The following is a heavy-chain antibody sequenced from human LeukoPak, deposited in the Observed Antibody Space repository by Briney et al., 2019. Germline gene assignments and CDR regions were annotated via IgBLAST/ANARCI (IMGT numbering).Heavy chain of an antibody. V-gene: IGHV1-46*01. D-gene: IGHD2-2*02. CDR1: GYTFTSYY. CDR3: ARVAAEVVGVPGAIGFGWLRRDYYYMDV. J-gene: IGHJ6*03. Sequence: ASVKVSCKASGYTFTSYYIHWVRQAPGEGLEWMGIINPSGGSTSYAQKFQGRVTMTRDMSTSTVYMELSSLRSEDTAVYYCARVAAEVVGVPGAIGFGWLRRDYYYMDVWGKGTTVTISS. CDR2: INPSGGST.